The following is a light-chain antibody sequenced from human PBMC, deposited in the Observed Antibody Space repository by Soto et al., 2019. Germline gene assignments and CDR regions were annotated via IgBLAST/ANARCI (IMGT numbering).Light chain of an antibody. Sequence: EVVLTQSPDALSLSPGERATVSCRASQSVSAYLAWYQQRPGQAPRLLIYDVSNRAPGIPDRFSGGESGTDFTLSISSLQPEDSATYYCLSRFDWPTFGGGATLEIK. CDR1: QSVSAY. CDR2: DVS. J-gene: IGKJ4*01. V-gene: IGKV3-11*01. CDR3: LSRFDWPT.